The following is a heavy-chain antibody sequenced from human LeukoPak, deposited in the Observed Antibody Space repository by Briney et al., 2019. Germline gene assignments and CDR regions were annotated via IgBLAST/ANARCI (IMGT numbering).Heavy chain of an antibody. Sequence: ASVKVSCKASGYTFTSYGISWVRQAPGQGLEWMGWISVYNGNTNYAQKLQGRVTMTTDTSTSTAYLDLRSLGSDDTAVYYCARLEFAGTQYFDLGARGPRVTV. J-gene: IGHJ4*02. V-gene: IGHV1-18*01. D-gene: IGHD1-1*01. CDR1: GYTFTSYG. CDR2: ISVYNGNT. CDR3: ARLEFAGTQYFDL.